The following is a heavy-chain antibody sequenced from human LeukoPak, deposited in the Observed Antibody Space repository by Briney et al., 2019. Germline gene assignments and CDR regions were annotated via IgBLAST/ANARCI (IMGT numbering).Heavy chain of an antibody. CDR1: GGSINSYF. V-gene: IGHV4-4*07. J-gene: IGHJ2*01. CDR3: ARDGWVLDEGKYFDL. CDR2: IYTSGST. Sequence: SETLSLTCTVSGGSINSYFWSWIRQPAGKGLEWIGRIYTSGSTNYNPSLKSRVTMSLHTSKNQFSLKLSFVTAADTAMYYCARDGWVLDEGKYFDLWGRGTLVTVSS. D-gene: IGHD2-8*01.